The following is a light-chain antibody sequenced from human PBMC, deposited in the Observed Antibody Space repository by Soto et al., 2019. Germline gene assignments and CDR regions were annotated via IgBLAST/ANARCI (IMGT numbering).Light chain of an antibody. CDR1: LSLLQTNRNTY. CDR3: MQALQTPFT. J-gene: IGKJ4*01. Sequence: DIVMTQCPLSLPVTPGEPASISCRSSLSLLQTNRNTYFDWYLQKPGQSPQLLISLATNRASGVPDRFSGSGSGKDFTLQISRVEAEDVGVYYCMQALQTPFTFGGGTKVDI. CDR2: LAT. V-gene: IGKV2-28*01.